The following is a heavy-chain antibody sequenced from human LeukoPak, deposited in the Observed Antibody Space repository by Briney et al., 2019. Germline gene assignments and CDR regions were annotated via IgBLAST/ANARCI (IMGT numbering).Heavy chain of an antibody. Sequence: ALVLVSCQASESAVSSYTIGRVRQPTVQGLEWMGRIIPILGIANYAQKFQGRVTITADKSTSTAYMELSSLRSEDTAVYYCARGGKNYQLPPDYWGQGTLVTVSS. CDR1: ESAVSSYT. D-gene: IGHD2-2*01. CDR3: ARGGKNYQLPPDY. J-gene: IGHJ4*02. CDR2: IIPILGIA. V-gene: IGHV1-69*02.